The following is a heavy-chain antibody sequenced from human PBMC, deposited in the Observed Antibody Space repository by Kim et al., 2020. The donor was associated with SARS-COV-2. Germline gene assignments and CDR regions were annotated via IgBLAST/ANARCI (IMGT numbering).Heavy chain of an antibody. V-gene: IGHV5-10-1*01. Sequence: TNYSPSFQGNVTISADKSISTAYLQWSSLKASDTAMYYCARHKRLEPPGPWGQGTLVTVSS. D-gene: IGHD1-1*01. CDR3: ARHKRLEPPGP. CDR2: T. J-gene: IGHJ5*02.